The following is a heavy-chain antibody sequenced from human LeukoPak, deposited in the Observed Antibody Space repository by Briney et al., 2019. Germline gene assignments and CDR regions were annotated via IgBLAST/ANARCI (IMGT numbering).Heavy chain of an antibody. D-gene: IGHD2-8*02. CDR3: ARGPEKWYWNYYHYMDV. J-gene: IGHJ6*03. V-gene: IGHV4-59*11. CDR1: GGSMSSHY. Sequence: SQTLSLTCTVSGGSMSSHYWSWIRQPPAKGLESIGYIFYNGSTNYNPSLKSRVTISLDTSKNQFSLKVSSVAAADTAVYYCARGPEKWYWNYYHYMDVWGKGTTATVSS. CDR2: IFYNGST.